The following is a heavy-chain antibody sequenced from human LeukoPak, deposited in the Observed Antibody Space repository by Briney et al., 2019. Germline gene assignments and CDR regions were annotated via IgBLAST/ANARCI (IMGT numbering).Heavy chain of an antibody. D-gene: IGHD4-11*01. J-gene: IGHJ3*02. Sequence: PGGSLRLSCAASGFTFSSYSMNWVRQAPGKGLEWVSYISSSNSAIYYADSVKGRFTISRDNAKNSLYLQMNSLRAEDTAVYYCASRNGPGAFDIWGQGTMVTVPS. V-gene: IGHV3-48*01. CDR2: ISSSNSAI. CDR1: GFTFSSYS. CDR3: ASRNGPGAFDI.